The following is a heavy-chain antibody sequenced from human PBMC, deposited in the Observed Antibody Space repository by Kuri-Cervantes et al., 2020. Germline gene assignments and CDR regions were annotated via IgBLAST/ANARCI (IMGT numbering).Heavy chain of an antibody. Sequence: SETLSLTCTVSGGSISSSSYYWGWIRQPPGKGLEWIGSIYYSGSTYYNPSLKSRVTISVDTSKNQFSLKLSSVTAADTAVYYCAREPNWGSGYWGQGTLVTVSS. CDR1: GGSISSSSYY. CDR3: AREPNWGSGY. V-gene: IGHV4-39*07. CDR2: IYYSGST. D-gene: IGHD7-27*01. J-gene: IGHJ4*02.